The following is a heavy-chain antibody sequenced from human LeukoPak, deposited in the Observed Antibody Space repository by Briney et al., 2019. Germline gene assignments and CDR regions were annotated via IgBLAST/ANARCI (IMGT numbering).Heavy chain of an antibody. Sequence: ASVKVSCKASGYTFTSYDINWVRQATGQGLEWMGWMNPNSGNTGYAQKFQGRVTMTRNTSISTAYMELSSLRSEDTAVYYRASLGYYYDSSGYSYYFDYWGQGTLVTVSS. V-gene: IGHV1-8*01. CDR2: MNPNSGNT. D-gene: IGHD3-22*01. J-gene: IGHJ4*02. CDR3: ASLGYYYDSSGYSYYFDY. CDR1: GYTFTSYD.